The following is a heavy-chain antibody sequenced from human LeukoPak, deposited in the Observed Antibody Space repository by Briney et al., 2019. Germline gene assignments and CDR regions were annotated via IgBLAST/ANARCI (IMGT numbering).Heavy chain of an antibody. Sequence: NPSETLSLTCTVSGGSITNYYWSWTRQPAGKGLEWIGRIYTSGSTSYNPSLKSRVTMSVDTSKNQFSLKLSSVTAADTAVYYCARGCSSTSCWLRMDVWGQGTTVTVSS. V-gene: IGHV4-4*07. J-gene: IGHJ6*02. CDR1: GGSITNYY. CDR3: ARGCSSTSCWLRMDV. CDR2: IYTSGST. D-gene: IGHD2-2*01.